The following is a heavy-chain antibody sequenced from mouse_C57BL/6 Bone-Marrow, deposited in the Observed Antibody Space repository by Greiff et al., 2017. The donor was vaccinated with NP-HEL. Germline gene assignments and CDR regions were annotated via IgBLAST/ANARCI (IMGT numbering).Heavy chain of an antibody. Sequence: QVQLKESGPGLVAPSQSLSITCTVSGFSLTSYGVHWVRQPPGKGLEWLVVIWSDGSTTYNSAHKSRLSISKDNSKSQVFLKMNSLQTDDTAMYYCARGYGYDPYFDYWGQGTTLTVSS. V-gene: IGHV2-6*03. CDR1: GFSLTSYG. D-gene: IGHD2-2*01. CDR3: ARGYGYDPYFDY. J-gene: IGHJ2*01. CDR2: IWSDGST.